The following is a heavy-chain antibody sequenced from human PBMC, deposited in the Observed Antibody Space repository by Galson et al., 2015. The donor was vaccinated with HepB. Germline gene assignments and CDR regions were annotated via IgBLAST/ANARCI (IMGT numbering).Heavy chain of an antibody. V-gene: IGHV3-30-3*01. D-gene: IGHD2-2*01. CDR3: ARGPIPAASFDY. CDR1: GFTFSSYA. Sequence: SLRLSCAASGFTFSSYAMHWVRQAPGKGLEWVAVISYDGSNKYYADSVKGRFTISRDNSKNTLYLQMNSLRAEDTAVYYCARGPIPAASFDYWGQGTLVTVSS. CDR2: ISYDGSNK. J-gene: IGHJ4*02.